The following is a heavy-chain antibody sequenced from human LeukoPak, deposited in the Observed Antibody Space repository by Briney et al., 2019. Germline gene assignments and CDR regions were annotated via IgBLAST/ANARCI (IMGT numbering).Heavy chain of an antibody. D-gene: IGHD6-13*01. CDR1: GFTVSSNH. V-gene: IGHV3-53*01. CDR2: IYSGGST. Sequence: PGGSLRLSCAASGFTVSSNHMSWVRQAPGKGLEWVSVIYSGGSTYYADSVKGRFTISRDNSKNTLDLQMNSLRADDTAVYYCARDWPSEWQQLPDYDAVDIWGQGTMVTVSS. J-gene: IGHJ3*02. CDR3: ARDWPSEWQQLPDYDAVDI.